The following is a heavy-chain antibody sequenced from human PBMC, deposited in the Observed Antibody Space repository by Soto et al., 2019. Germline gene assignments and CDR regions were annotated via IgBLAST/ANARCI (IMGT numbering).Heavy chain of an antibody. CDR1: GGSISSYY. V-gene: IGHV4-59*01. CDR2: IYYSGST. D-gene: IGHD3-10*01. CDR3: AITEITMVRAVMARRDY. J-gene: IGHJ4*02. Sequence: SETLSLTCTVSGGSISSYYWSWIRQPPGKGLEWIGYIYYSGSTNYNPSLKSRVTISVDTSKNQFSLKLSSVTAADTAVYYCAITEITMVRAVMARRDYLGQRTLVTISS.